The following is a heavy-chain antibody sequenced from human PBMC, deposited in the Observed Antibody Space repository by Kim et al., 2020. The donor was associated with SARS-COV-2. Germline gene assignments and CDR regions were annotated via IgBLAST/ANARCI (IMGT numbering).Heavy chain of an antibody. D-gene: IGHD3-10*01. Sequence: ASVKVSCKASGYTFTSYAMHWVRQAPGQRLEWMGWINAGNGNTKYSQKFQGRVTITRDTSASTAYMELSSLRSEDTAVYYCARVKVGSGKNPVLVWYFDLWGRGTLVTVSS. J-gene: IGHJ2*01. CDR2: INAGNGNT. V-gene: IGHV1-3*01. CDR1: GYTFTSYA. CDR3: ARVKVGSGKNPVLVWYFDL.